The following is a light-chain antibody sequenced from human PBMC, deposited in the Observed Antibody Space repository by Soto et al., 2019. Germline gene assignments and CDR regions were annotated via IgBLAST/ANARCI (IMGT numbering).Light chain of an antibody. V-gene: IGLV3-1*01. CDR1: KLGNKY. CDR2: QDN. Sequence: SYELTQPPSVSVSPGEAATITCSGDKLGNKYTYWYQQKPGQSPVLVIYQDNRRPSGIPERFSGSNSGNTATLIITGTQAMDEADYYCQTWDSSTAIFGGGTKVTVL. CDR3: QTWDSSTAI. J-gene: IGLJ2*01.